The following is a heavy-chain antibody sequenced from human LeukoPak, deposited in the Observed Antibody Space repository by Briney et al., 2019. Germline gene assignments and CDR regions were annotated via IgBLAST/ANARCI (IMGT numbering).Heavy chain of an antibody. J-gene: IGHJ4*02. D-gene: IGHD3-16*02. V-gene: IGHV4-39*02. CDR2: IYYSGST. CDR1: GGSISSSSYY. CDR3: ARTYDYVWGSYRSHSFDS. Sequence: SETLSLTCTVSGGSISSSSYYWGWIRQPPGTGLEWIGSIYYSGSTYYNPSLKSRVTIYMDVSKKHFSLKLISVTAADTAVYYCARTYDYVWGSYRSHSFDSWGQVTLVTVSS.